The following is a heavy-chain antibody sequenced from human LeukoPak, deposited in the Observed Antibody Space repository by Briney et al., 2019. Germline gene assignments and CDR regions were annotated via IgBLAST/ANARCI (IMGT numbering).Heavy chain of an antibody. CDR3: ARDRTSRGTVPNY. D-gene: IGHD2-2*01. J-gene: IGHJ4*02. Sequence: ASVKVSCKASGYNFTGYYMHWVRQAPGQGLEWMGWINPNSGGTNYAQKFQGRVTMTRDTSISTAYMELSRLRSDDAAVYYCARDRTSRGTVPNYWGQGTLVTVPS. V-gene: IGHV1-2*02. CDR2: INPNSGGT. CDR1: GYNFTGYY.